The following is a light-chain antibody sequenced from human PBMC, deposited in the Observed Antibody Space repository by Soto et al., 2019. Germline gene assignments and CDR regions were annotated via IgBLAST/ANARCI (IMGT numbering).Light chain of an antibody. J-gene: IGKJ1*01. CDR2: GIS. CDR3: GQYGSSPRT. Sequence: EIVLTQSPGILSLSPGERATLSCRASQTVVSPYFAWYQQKPGQTPRLLIYGISTRAPGIADRFSGSGSGTDFTLTISRLEPEDFAVYYCGQYGSSPRTFGHGTKV. V-gene: IGKV3-20*01. CDR1: QTVVSPY.